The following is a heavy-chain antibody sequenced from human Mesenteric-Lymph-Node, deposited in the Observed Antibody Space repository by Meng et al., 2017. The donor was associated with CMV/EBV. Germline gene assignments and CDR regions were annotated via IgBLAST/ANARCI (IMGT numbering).Heavy chain of an antibody. V-gene: IGHV1-18*01. CDR1: GGTFSSYA. Sequence: ASVKVSCKASGGTFSSYAISWVRQAPGQGLEWMGWISAYNGNTNYAQKLQGRVTMTTDTSTSTAYMELRSLRSDDTAVYYCAVTYCTSTSCYSSWGQGTLVTVSS. CDR2: ISAYNGNT. D-gene: IGHD2-2*01. CDR3: AVTYCTSTSCYSS. J-gene: IGHJ5*02.